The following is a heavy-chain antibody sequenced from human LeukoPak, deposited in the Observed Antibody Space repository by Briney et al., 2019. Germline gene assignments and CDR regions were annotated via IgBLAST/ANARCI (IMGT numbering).Heavy chain of an antibody. CDR1: GYSLTDLS. V-gene: IGHV1-24*01. D-gene: IGHD2-2*01. Sequence: ASVKVSCKVSGYSLTDLSMHWVRQAPGKGLEGMGGYDPEHEETIYAQKFQGRVTMTEDTSSDTAYMELSSLRSEDTAVYYCITPLGYCSSASCRHGMDVWGQGTRSSSP. CDR2: YDPEHEET. CDR3: ITPLGYCSSASCRHGMDV. J-gene: IGHJ6*02.